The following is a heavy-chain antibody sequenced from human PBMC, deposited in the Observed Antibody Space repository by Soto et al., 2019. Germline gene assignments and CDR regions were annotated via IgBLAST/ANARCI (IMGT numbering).Heavy chain of an antibody. Sequence: ASVKVSCKASGYTFTSYGISWVRQAPGQGLEWMGWISAYNGNTNYAQKLQGRVTITTDTSTSTAYMELRSLRSDDTAVYYCARVGSGSYYVSVYYYGMDVWGQGTTVTVSS. V-gene: IGHV1-18*04. J-gene: IGHJ6*02. CDR1: GYTFTSYG. CDR3: ARVGSGSYYVSVYYYGMDV. CDR2: ISAYNGNT. D-gene: IGHD3-10*01.